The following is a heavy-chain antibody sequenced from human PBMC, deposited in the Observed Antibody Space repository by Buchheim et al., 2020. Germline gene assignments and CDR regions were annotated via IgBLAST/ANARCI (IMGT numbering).Heavy chain of an antibody. CDR2: IIPILGIA. V-gene: IGHV1-69*04. D-gene: IGHD3-16*01. CDR3: ARETDLGEPLLGYGMDV. CDR1: GGTFSSYA. J-gene: IGHJ6*02. Sequence: QVQLVQSGAEVKKPGSSVKVSCKASGGTFSSYAISWVRQAPGQGLEWMGRIIPILGIANYAQKFQGRVTITADNSTSTAYMELSSLRSEDTAVYYCARETDLGEPLLGYGMDVWGQGTT.